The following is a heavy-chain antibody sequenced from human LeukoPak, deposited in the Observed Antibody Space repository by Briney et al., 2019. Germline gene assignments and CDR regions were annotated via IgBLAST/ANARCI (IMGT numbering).Heavy chain of an antibody. Sequence: GGSLRLSCAASGFTVSSNYMSWVRQAPGKGLEWVPVIYSGGSTYYADSVKGRFTISRDNSKNTLYLQMNSLRAEDAAVYYCARDKGSSWYGGFDYWGQGTLVTVSS. CDR2: IYSGGST. J-gene: IGHJ4*02. CDR1: GFTVSSNY. V-gene: IGHV3-53*01. D-gene: IGHD6-13*01. CDR3: ARDKGSSWYGGFDY.